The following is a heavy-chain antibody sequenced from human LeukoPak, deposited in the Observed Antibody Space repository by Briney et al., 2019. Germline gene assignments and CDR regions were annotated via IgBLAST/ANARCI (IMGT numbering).Heavy chain of an antibody. J-gene: IGHJ4*02. CDR1: GGSLTSYY. CDR2: MYYSGTN. Sequence: PSETLSLTCTVSGGSLTSYYGSWIRQSPGKGVEWIGFMYYSGTNNYNPSLKSRFTISLGMSKNQFSLKLSSVTAANTAVYYCARLPMAVTPHVDYWGQGTLVTVSS. D-gene: IGHD2-21*02. CDR3: ARLPMAVTPHVDY. V-gene: IGHV4-59*01.